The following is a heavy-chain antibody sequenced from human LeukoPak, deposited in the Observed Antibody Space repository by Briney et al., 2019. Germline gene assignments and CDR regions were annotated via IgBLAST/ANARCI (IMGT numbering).Heavy chain of an antibody. CDR3: AQGGAGKWEQLGTFDY. V-gene: IGHV3-30-3*02. CDR2: ISYDGSNK. Sequence: GGSLRLSCAASGFTFSSYVMHWVRQAPGKGLEWVAVISYDGSNKYYADSVKGRFTISRDNSKNTLYLQMNSLRAEDTAVYYCAQGGAGKWEQLGTFDYWGQGTLVTVSS. D-gene: IGHD1-26*01. CDR1: GFTFSSYV. J-gene: IGHJ4*02.